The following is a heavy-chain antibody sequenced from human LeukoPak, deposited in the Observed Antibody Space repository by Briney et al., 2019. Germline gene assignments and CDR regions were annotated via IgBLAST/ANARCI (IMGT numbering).Heavy chain of an antibody. D-gene: IGHD3-9*01. CDR1: GFTFSSYG. J-gene: IGHJ6*03. V-gene: IGHV3-23*01. Sequence: GGSLRLSCAASGFTFSSYGMSWVRQAPGKGLEWVSAISGSGGSTYYADSVKGRFTISRDNSKNTLYLQMNSLRAEDTAVYYCAALYILRYFDWLLPPDYYYYYMDVWGKGTTVTISS. CDR2: ISGSGGST. CDR3: AALYILRYFDWLLPPDYYYYYMDV.